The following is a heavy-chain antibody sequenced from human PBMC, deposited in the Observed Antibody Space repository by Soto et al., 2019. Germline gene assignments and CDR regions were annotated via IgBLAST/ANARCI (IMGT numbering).Heavy chain of an antibody. D-gene: IGHD3-10*01. J-gene: IGHJ4*02. Sequence: QITLKESGPTLVKPTQTLTLTCSFSGFSLTTVGVGVGWIRQPPGKALEWLALIYWGDDKYYSPSLKSKLTITKDTSKNHVVLTMANMDPVDTATYYCAHRPSGFGELLSRPFDHWGQGALVTVSS. V-gene: IGHV2-5*02. CDR1: GFSLTTVGVG. CDR2: IYWGDDK. CDR3: AHRPSGFGELLSRPFDH.